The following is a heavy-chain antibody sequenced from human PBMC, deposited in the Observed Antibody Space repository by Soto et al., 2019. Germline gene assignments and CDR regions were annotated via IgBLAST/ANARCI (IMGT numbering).Heavy chain of an antibody. CDR1: GFTFSSYS. J-gene: IGHJ4*02. Sequence: GGSLRLSCAASGFTFSSYSMNWVRQAPGKGLECVSSISSSSSYIYYADSVKGRFTISRDNAKNSLYLQMNSLRAEDTAVYYCARADLYGDYSFDYWGQGTLVTVSS. CDR2: ISSSSSYI. V-gene: IGHV3-21*01. CDR3: ARADLYGDYSFDY. D-gene: IGHD4-17*01.